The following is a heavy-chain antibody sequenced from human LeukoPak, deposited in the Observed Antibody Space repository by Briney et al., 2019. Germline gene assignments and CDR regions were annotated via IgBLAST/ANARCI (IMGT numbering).Heavy chain of an antibody. D-gene: IGHD3-16*01. Sequence: SETLSLTCTVSGGSISSSSHYWGWIRQPPGKGLEWIGSIYYSGSTYYNPSLKSRVTISVDTSKNQFSLKLSSVTAADTAVYYCARDRIMITFGGAVFDYWGQGTLVTVSS. V-gene: IGHV4-39*07. CDR2: IYYSGST. J-gene: IGHJ4*02. CDR1: GGSISSSSHY. CDR3: ARDRIMITFGGAVFDY.